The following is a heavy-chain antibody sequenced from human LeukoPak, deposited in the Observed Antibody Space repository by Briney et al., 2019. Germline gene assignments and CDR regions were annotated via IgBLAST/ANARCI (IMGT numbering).Heavy chain of an antibody. J-gene: IGHJ4*02. Sequence: GGSLRLSCAASGFTFSNFYMNWVRQAPGKGLEWVSLIFSDGSTYYADSVKGRFTISRDYSKNTLFLQMNSLRAEDTAVYYCARGPSVTPHYWGQGTRVTVSA. D-gene: IGHD4-17*01. CDR1: GFTFSNFY. CDR3: ARGPSVTPHY. V-gene: IGHV3-53*01. CDR2: IFSDGST.